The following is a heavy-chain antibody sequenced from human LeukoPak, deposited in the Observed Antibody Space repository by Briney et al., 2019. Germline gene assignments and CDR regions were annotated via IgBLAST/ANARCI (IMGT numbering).Heavy chain of an antibody. J-gene: IGHJ3*02. CDR3: AREYSSTSGRAFDI. CDR2: ISSSSSAI. Sequence: GGSLRLSCAASGFTSSSYSMNWVRQAPGKGLEWVSYISSSSSAIYYADSVKGRFTISGDNAKNSLFLQMNSLRVDDTAVYYCAREYSSTSGRAFDIWGQGTMVTVSS. CDR1: GFTSSSYS. V-gene: IGHV3-48*01. D-gene: IGHD6-6*01.